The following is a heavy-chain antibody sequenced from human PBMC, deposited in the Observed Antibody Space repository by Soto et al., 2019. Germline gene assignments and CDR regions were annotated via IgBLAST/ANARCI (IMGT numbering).Heavy chain of an antibody. Sequence: ETLSLTCTVSGGSISSSRYYWGWIRQPPGKGLEWIGSIYYSGTTYYNPSLKSRVTISVDTSRNQFSLQLSSVTAADTAVYYCSPQVSSAWYFDYWGQGTLVTVSS. CDR1: GGSISSSRYY. D-gene: IGHD6-19*01. CDR3: SPQVSSAWYFDY. J-gene: IGHJ4*02. V-gene: IGHV4-39*01. CDR2: IYYSGTT.